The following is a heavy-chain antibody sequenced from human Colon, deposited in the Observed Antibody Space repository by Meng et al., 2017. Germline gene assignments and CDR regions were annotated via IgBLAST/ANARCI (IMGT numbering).Heavy chain of an antibody. Sequence: QVQLVPSGAEVKKPGACVKVSCKASGYTFTTYGISWMRQAPGQGLEWMGWISTYDDNTNYVEKFRGRVTMTTDTSTNTAYMELRSLRSDDTAVYYCARDNPGDYVWDYWGQGTLVTVSS. CDR3: ARDNPGDYVWDY. CDR2: ISTYDDNT. V-gene: IGHV1-18*01. CDR1: GYTFTTYG. J-gene: IGHJ4*02. D-gene: IGHD4-17*01.